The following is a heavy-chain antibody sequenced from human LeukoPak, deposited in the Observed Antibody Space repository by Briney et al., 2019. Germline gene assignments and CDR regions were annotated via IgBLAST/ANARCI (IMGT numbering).Heavy chain of an antibody. D-gene: IGHD3-10*01. CDR1: GGSISSSSYY. Sequence: SETLSLTCTVSGGSISSSSYYWGWIRQPPGKGLEWIGSIYYSGSTYYNPSLKSRVTISVDTSKNQFSLKLSSVTAADTAVYYCARASRVRGVIIRGYNWFDPWGQGTLVTVSS. V-gene: IGHV4-39*07. CDR2: IYYSGST. CDR3: ARASRVRGVIIRGYNWFDP. J-gene: IGHJ5*02.